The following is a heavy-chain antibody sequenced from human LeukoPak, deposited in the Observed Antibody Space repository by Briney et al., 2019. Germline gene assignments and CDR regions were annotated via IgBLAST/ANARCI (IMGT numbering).Heavy chain of an antibody. V-gene: IGHV3-7*01. D-gene: IGHD3-22*01. CDR2: IKQDGSEK. Sequence: GGSLRLSCAASGFTFSSYWMSWVRQAPGKGLEWVANIKQDGSEKYYVDSVKGRFTISRDNAKNSLYLQMNSLRAEDTAVYYCARCYDSSGYYYPDYFDYWGQGTLVTVSS. J-gene: IGHJ4*02. CDR3: ARCYDSSGYYYPDYFDY. CDR1: GFTFSSYW.